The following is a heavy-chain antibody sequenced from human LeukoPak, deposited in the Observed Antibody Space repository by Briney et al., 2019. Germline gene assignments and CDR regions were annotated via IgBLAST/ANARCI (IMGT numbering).Heavy chain of an antibody. Sequence: GGSLRLSCTASGLTYSSFAMSWVRQAPGKGLEWVSVISGSGDSTYYAGSVKGRFTISRDNSKNTLYLQMNSLRAEDTAVYYCAREVYSSSWYQFDYWGQGTLVTVSS. CDR2: ISGSGDST. J-gene: IGHJ4*02. V-gene: IGHV3-23*01. CDR1: GLTYSSFA. CDR3: AREVYSSSWYQFDY. D-gene: IGHD6-13*01.